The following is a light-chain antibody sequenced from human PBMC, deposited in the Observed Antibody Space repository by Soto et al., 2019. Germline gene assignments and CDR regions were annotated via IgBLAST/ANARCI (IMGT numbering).Light chain of an antibody. CDR2: AAS. J-gene: IGKJ1*01. CDR3: LQHNTYPRP. CDR1: QGIRND. Sequence: DIQMTQSPSSLSASVGDRVTITCRASQGIRNDLAWYQQKPRKAPKRLIYAASSLQSGVPSRFSGSGSGTDFTLTISSLQPEDFATYYCLQHNTYPRPFGQGTKVEIK. V-gene: IGKV1-17*01.